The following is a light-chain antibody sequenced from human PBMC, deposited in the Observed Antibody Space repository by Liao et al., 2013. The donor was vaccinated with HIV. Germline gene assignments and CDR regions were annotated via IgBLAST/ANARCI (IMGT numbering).Light chain of an antibody. CDR1: IGTKS. CDR3: QSADSSGTCPV. Sequence: YVLTQPPSVSVAPGKTARITCGESNIGTKSVQWYQQKPGQAPVLLIYKDSERPSGIPERFSGSSSGTTVTLTISGVQAEDEADYYCQSADSSGTCPVFGGGTKLTVL. V-gene: IGLV3-25*03. CDR2: KDS. J-gene: IGLJ3*02.